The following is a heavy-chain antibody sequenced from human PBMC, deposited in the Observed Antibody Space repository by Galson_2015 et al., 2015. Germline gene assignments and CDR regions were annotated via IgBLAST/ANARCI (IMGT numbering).Heavy chain of an antibody. CDR1: GFTFSSYG. Sequence: SLRLSCAASGFTFSSYGVSWVRQTPGKGPEWVSTISGSGGSKHYADSVKGRFTISRDNSKNTLFLQMNNLRPEDTSVYYCATAEAVYSNYLDYWGQGTPVTVSS. CDR3: ATAEAVYSNYLDY. J-gene: IGHJ4*02. V-gene: IGHV3-23*01. D-gene: IGHD4-11*01. CDR2: ISGSGGSK.